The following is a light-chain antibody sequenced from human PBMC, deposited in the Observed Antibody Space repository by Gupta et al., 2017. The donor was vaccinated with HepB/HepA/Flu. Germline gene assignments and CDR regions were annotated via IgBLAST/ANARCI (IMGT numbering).Light chain of an antibody. CDR2: DVN. V-gene: IGLV2-14*03. J-gene: IGLJ1*01. Sequence: HSALTPPASVSGSPGQSITISCTGSSSDVGGYNYASWYQQHPGKAPKLMIYDVNNRPSGVSDRFSGSKSGNTASLTISALQAEDEADYYCISYTSGGTYVFGTGTKVTVL. CDR3: ISYTSGGTYV. CDR1: SSDVGGYNY.